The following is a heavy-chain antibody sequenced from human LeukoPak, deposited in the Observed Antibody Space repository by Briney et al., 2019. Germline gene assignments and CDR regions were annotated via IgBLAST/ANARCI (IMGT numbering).Heavy chain of an antibody. V-gene: IGHV3-23*01. CDR2: ISGSGDST. Sequence: GGSLRLSCAASGFTFSSFALSWVRQAPGKGLEWVSSISGSGDSTYYMESVKGRFTISRDNSESTLYLQMNSLRADDTAVYYCAKCRSLSPAAAINYWDQGTLVTVSS. CDR1: GFTFSSFA. CDR3: AKCRSLSPAAAINY. D-gene: IGHD2-2*01. J-gene: IGHJ4*02.